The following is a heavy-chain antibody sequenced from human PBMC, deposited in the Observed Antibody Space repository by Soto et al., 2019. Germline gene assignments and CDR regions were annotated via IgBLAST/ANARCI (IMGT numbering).Heavy chain of an antibody. Sequence: QLQLQESGPGLVKPSETLSLTCTVSGGSISSSSYYWGWIRQPPGKGLEWIGCIYYSGSTYYNPSLKSRVTISVDTSKNQFSLKRSSVTAADTAVYYCARGYSSGWYPFDYWGQGTLVTVAS. CDR3: ARGYSSGWYPFDY. V-gene: IGHV4-39*01. CDR1: GGSISSSSYY. D-gene: IGHD6-19*01. CDR2: IYYSGST. J-gene: IGHJ4*02.